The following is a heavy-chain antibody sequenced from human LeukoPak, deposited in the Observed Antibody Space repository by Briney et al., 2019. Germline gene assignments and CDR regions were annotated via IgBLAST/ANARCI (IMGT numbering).Heavy chain of an antibody. Sequence: SETLSLTCAVYGGSFSGYYWSWIRQPPGKGLEWIGYIYYSGSTNYNPSLKSRVTISVDTSKNQFSLKLSSVTAADTAVYYCARSPYGSGSYYTVFDYWGQGTLVTVSS. J-gene: IGHJ4*02. V-gene: IGHV4-59*01. CDR3: ARSPYGSGSYYTVFDY. D-gene: IGHD3-10*01. CDR1: GGSFSGYY. CDR2: IYYSGST.